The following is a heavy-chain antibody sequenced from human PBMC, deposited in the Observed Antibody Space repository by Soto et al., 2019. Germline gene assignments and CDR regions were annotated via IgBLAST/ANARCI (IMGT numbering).Heavy chain of an antibody. V-gene: IGHV3-53*01. CDR1: GFTVSSNY. CDR2: IYSGGST. Sequence: GGSLRLSCAASGFTVSSNYMSWVRQAPGKGLEWVSVIYSGGSTYYADSVKGRFTISRDNSKNTRYLQMNSLRAEDTAVYYCARGLQLPYWYFDLWGRGTLVTVSS. J-gene: IGHJ2*01. D-gene: IGHD5-18*01. CDR3: ARGLQLPYWYFDL.